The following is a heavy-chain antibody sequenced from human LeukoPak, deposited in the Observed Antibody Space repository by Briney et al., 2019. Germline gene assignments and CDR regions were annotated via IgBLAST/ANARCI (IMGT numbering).Heavy chain of an antibody. D-gene: IGHD3-10*01. V-gene: IGHV3-30*18. CDR1: GFTFSDYA. J-gene: IGHJ6*02. CDR2: MSYDESKK. CDR3: AKVGSGSYGAYYYYGMDV. Sequence: AWGSLRLSCAASGFTFSDYAMHWVRQAPGKGLEWVAVMSYDESKKFYADSVQGRFTISRDNPKNTLYLQMDSLRAEDTAVYYCAKVGSGSYGAYYYYGMDVWGQGTTVTVSS.